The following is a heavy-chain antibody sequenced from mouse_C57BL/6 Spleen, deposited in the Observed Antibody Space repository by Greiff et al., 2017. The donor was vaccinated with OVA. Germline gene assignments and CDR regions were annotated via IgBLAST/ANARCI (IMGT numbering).Heavy chain of an antibody. D-gene: IGHD2-3*01. CDR1: GFTFSSYA. J-gene: IGHJ4*01. Sequence: EVNVVESGGGLVKPGGSLKLSCAASGFTFSSYAMSWVRQTPEKRLEWVATISDGGSYTYYPDNVKGRFTISRDNAKNNLYLQMSHLKSEDTAMYYCARVWLLLAMDYWGQGTSVTVSS. CDR2: ISDGGSYT. CDR3: ARVWLLLAMDY. V-gene: IGHV5-4*03.